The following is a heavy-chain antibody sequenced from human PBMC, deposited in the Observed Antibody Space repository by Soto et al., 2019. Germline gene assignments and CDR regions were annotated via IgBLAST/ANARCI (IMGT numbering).Heavy chain of an antibody. Sequence: PGGSLRLSCAASGFTFSSYAMHWVRQAPGKGLEWVAVISYDGSNKYYADSVKGRFTISRDNSKNTLYLQMNSLRAEDTAVYYCARVAPGITIFGVVPRYYMDVWGKGTTVTVSS. CDR2: ISYDGSNK. CDR3: ARVAPGITIFGVVPRYYMDV. J-gene: IGHJ6*03. V-gene: IGHV3-30-3*01. D-gene: IGHD3-3*01. CDR1: GFTFSSYA.